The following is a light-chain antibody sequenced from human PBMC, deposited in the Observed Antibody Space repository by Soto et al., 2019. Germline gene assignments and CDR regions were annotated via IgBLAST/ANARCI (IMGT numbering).Light chain of an antibody. J-gene: IGKJ1*01. V-gene: IGKV3-20*01. CDR2: AAS. Sequence: EIVLTQSPGTLSLSPGEGATLSCRASQSVSSNFLAWYQQKPGQAPRLLIYAASSRATGISDRFSGSGSETDFTLTISRLEPEDFAVYYCQQYGSLSWTFGQGTRVEIK. CDR1: QSVSSNF. CDR3: QQYGSLSWT.